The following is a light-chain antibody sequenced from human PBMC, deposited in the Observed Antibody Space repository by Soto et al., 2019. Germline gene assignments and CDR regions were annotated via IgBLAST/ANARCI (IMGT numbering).Light chain of an antibody. CDR3: QQCASSAIT. V-gene: IGKV3-20*01. CDR1: QSVSSSY. Sequence: EIVLTQSPGTLSLSPGERATLSCRASQSVSSSYLAWYQQTPGQPPRLLIYRASSRATGIPDRFSGSGSGTDFTLNISRLEPEDFAVYFCQQCASSAITFGQGTRLEIK. J-gene: IGKJ5*01. CDR2: RAS.